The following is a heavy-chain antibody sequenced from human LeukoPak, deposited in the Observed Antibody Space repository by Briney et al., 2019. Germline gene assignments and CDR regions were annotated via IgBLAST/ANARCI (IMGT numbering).Heavy chain of an antibody. D-gene: IGHD5-18*01. V-gene: IGHV4-34*01. CDR3: AGRDTAMGFDY. CDR2: INHSGST. CDR1: GGSFSGYY. J-gene: IGHJ4*02. Sequence: SETLSLTCAVYGGSFSGYYWSWIRQPPGKGLEWIGEINHSGSTNYNPSLKSRVTISVDTSKNQFSLKLSSVTTTHTPVYYCAGRDTAMGFDYGGQETLVTVSS.